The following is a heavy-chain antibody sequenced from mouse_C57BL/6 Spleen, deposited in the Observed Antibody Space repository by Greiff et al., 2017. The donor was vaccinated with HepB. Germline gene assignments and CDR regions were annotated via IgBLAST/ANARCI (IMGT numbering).Heavy chain of an antibody. CDR3: ARYHYGSSSFDY. J-gene: IGHJ2*01. CDR2: INPNNGGT. D-gene: IGHD1-1*01. CDR1: GYTFTDYN. V-gene: IGHV1-18*01. Sequence: VQLQQSGPELVKPGASVKIPCKASGYTFTDYNMDWVKQSHGKSLEWIGDINPNNGGTIYNQKFKGKATLTVDKSSSTAYMELRSLTSEDTAVYYCARYHYGSSSFDYWGQGTTLTVSS.